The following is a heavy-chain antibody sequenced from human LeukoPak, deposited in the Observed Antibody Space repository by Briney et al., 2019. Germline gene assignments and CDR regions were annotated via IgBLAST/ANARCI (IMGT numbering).Heavy chain of an antibody. Sequence: ASVKVSCKASGYTFTSYGISWVRQAPGQGLEWMGWISAYNGNTNYAQKLQGRVTMTTDTSTSTAYMELRSLRSDDTAVYYCARGRVAYCGGDCYDLHDYWGQGTLVTVSS. J-gene: IGHJ4*02. D-gene: IGHD2-21*02. CDR1: GYTFTSYG. V-gene: IGHV1-18*01. CDR2: ISAYNGNT. CDR3: ARGRVAYCGGDCYDLHDY.